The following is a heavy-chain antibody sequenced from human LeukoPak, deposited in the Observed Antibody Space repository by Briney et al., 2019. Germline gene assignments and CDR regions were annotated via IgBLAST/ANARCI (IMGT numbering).Heavy chain of an antibody. J-gene: IGHJ4*02. CDR2: INSDGNIT. D-gene: IGHD6-13*01. Sequence: GGSLRLSCAASGFTVSGNYMSWVRQTPGKGLVWVSRINSDGNITTYADSVKGRFTISRDNSKNTLYLQMNSLRAEDTAVYYCAKGWYSSSWYVNYWGQGTLVTVSS. CDR3: AKGWYSSSWYVNY. V-gene: IGHV3-74*01. CDR1: GFTVSGNY.